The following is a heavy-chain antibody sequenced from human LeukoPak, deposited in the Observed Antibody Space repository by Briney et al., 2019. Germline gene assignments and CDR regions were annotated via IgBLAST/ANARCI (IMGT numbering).Heavy chain of an antibody. D-gene: IGHD6-19*01. CDR2: IIPILGIA. V-gene: IGHV1-69*04. Sequence: ASVKVSCKASGGTFSSYAISWVRQAPGQGLEWMGRIIPILGIANYAQKFQGRVTITADKSTSTAYMELSSLRSEDTAVYYCARDQGSGWYDLIDYWGQGTLVTVSS. J-gene: IGHJ4*02. CDR1: GGTFSSYA. CDR3: ARDQGSGWYDLIDY.